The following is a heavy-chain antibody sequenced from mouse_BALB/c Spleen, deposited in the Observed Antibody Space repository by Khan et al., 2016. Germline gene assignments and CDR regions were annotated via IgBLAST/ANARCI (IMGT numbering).Heavy chain of an antibody. CDR1: GFTFSGFW. Sequence: EVQLLETGGGLVQPGGSRGLSCEGSGFTFSGFWMSWVRQTPGKTLEWIGDINSDGSAINYAPSIKDRFTIFRDNDKSTLYLQMSNVRSEDTATYFCMRYDDYYLYFDVWGAGTTVTVSS. CDR2: INSDGSAI. CDR3: MRYDDYYLYFDV. V-gene: IGHV11-2*02. J-gene: IGHJ1*01. D-gene: IGHD2-4*01.